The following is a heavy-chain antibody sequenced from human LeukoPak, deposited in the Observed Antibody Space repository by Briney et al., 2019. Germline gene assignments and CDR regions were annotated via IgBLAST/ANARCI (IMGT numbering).Heavy chain of an antibody. CDR3: AREFQSREDYDILTGYPRTYFDY. V-gene: IGHV3-23*01. CDR2: ISTRGVST. Sequence: PGGSLRLSCAASGFTFSSYEMNWVRQAPGKGLEWVSVISTRGVSTNYADSVKGRFTISRDNSRNTLYLQMNSLRVEDTAVYYCAREFQSREDYDILTGYPRTYFDYWGQGTLVTVSS. D-gene: IGHD3-9*01. J-gene: IGHJ4*02. CDR1: GFTFSSYE.